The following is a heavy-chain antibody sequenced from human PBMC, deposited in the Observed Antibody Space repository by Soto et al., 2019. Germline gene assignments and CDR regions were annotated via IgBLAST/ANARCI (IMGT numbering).Heavy chain of an antibody. Sequence: QVQLVQSGAEVKKPGASVKVSCKASGYTFTSYDINWVRQATGQGLAWMGWMNPNSGNTGYAQTFQGRVTMTRNTTISTAYMELSSQRSEDTAVYYCARGINYYDAGDEAFDIWCQGTMVTVSS. J-gene: IGHJ3*02. CDR1: GYTFTSYD. CDR2: MNPNSGNT. CDR3: ARGINYYDAGDEAFDI. V-gene: IGHV1-8*01. D-gene: IGHD3-10*01.